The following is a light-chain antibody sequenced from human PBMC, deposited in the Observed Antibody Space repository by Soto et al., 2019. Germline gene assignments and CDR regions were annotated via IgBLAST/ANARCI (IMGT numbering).Light chain of an antibody. V-gene: IGLV2-14*01. CDR2: EVT. CDR1: SGDIGSYNR. J-gene: IGLJ1*01. Sequence: QSALTQPASVSGSPGQSITISCTGTSGDIGSYNRVSWYQQHPGKAPKLIIYEVTDRPSGVSNRFSGSKSGNTASLTISGRQAEDEAEYYCSSYTNINTRACFFGPGTKVTGL. CDR3: SSYTNINTRACF.